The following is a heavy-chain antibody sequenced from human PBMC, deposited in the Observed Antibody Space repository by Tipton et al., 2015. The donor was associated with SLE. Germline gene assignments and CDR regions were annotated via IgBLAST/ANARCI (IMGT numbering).Heavy chain of an antibody. CDR1: GGSISSGGYY. D-gene: IGHD2-21*01. CDR2: IYYSGST. J-gene: IGHJ6*02. Sequence: TLSLTCTVSGGSISSGGYYWSWIRRHPGKGLEWIGYIYYSGSTYYNPSLKSRVTISVDTSKNQFSLKLSSVTAADTAVYYCARVGCGGDCYPPYYYYGMDVWGQGTTVTVSS. V-gene: IGHV4-31*03. CDR3: ARVGCGGDCYPPYYYYGMDV.